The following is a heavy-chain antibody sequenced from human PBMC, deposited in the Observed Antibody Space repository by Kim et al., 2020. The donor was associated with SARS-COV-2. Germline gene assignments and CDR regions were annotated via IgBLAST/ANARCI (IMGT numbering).Heavy chain of an antibody. Sequence: DSVKGRLHIARDKSTNTLYLQMNSLRAEDTAVYYCARGVSSGWSRRAFDIWGQWTMVTVSS. J-gene: IGHJ3*02. CDR3: ARGVSSGWSRRAFDI. V-gene: IGHV3-30*07. D-gene: IGHD6-19*01.